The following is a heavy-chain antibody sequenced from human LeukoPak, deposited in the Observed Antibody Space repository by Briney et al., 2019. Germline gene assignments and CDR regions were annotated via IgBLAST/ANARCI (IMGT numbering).Heavy chain of an antibody. J-gene: IGHJ4*02. CDR1: GYTFTSYG. Sequence: ASVKVSCKASGYTFTSYGISWVRQAPGQGLEWMGWISAYNGNTNYAQKLQGRVTMTTDTSTSKAYMELRSLRFDDTAVYYCARESPIAAAGYWGQGTLVTVSS. CDR2: ISAYNGNT. D-gene: IGHD6-13*01. CDR3: ARESPIAAAGY. V-gene: IGHV1-18*01.